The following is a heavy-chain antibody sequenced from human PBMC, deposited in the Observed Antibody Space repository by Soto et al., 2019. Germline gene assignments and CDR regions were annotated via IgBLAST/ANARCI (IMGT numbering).Heavy chain of an antibody. CDR3: AKDRPRQYSSAWTFAY. D-gene: IGHD6-19*01. V-gene: IGHV3-9*01. CDR1: GFTFNDYT. Sequence: GGSLRLSCAASGFTFNDYTMHWVRQGPGKGLEWVSGISWKTGSIGYADSVKGRFTISRDNAKNSLYLQMNSLTAEDTALYYCAKDRPRQYSSAWTFAYWGQGTLVTVSS. CDR2: ISWKTGSI. J-gene: IGHJ4*02.